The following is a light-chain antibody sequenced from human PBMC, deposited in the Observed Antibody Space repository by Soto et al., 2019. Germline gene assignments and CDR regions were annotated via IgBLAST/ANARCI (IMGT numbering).Light chain of an antibody. CDR2: DAS. V-gene: IGKV3-11*01. Sequence: DIVLTQSPATLSLSLGERATLSCRASQSVSSYLAWYHQKPGQAPRLLIYDASNKATGVPARFSGSGSGTDFTLTISSLQPEDVAVYYCQQCNNRPFTFGGGTKVEIK. J-gene: IGKJ4*01. CDR1: QSVSSY. CDR3: QQCNNRPFT.